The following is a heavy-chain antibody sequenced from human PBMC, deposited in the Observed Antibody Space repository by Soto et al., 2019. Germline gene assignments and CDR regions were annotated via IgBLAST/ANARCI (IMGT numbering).Heavy chain of an antibody. J-gene: IGHJ4*02. CDR1: GYTFSNNG. V-gene: IGHV1-18*01. CDR2: IGGCNGNT. Sequence: VQSGGEVKKPGASVKVSCKASGYTFSNNGFTWVRQAPGQGLEWMGWIGGCNGNTNYAPKFQGRVTMTADTSTSTAHMELRGLRSDDTAVYYCATAIAATGPADSWGQGTLVTVSS. CDR3: ATAIAATGPADS. D-gene: IGHD6-13*01.